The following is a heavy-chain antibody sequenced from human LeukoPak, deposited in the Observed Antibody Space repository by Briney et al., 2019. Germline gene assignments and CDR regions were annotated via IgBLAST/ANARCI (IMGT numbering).Heavy chain of an antibody. D-gene: IGHD2/OR15-2a*01. V-gene: IGHV1-2*02. CDR2: ISPSSGSS. CDR1: GYTFTGYY. Sequence: ASVKVSCKASGYTFTGYYMHWVRQAPGQGLEWVGWISPSSGSSSTAQRSQGRVTMTTDTSISTAYMDISSLRSDDTAVYFCATLRIIVPATFVFDTWGQGTQVAVSS. J-gene: IGHJ5*02. CDR3: ATLRIIVPATFVFDT.